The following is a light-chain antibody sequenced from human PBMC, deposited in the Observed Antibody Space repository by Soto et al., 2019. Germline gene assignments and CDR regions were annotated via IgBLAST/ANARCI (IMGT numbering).Light chain of an antibody. Sequence: DIQMTQSPSSLSASVGDRVTITCQASQDISNYLNWYQQKPGKAPKLLIYDASNLETGVPSRFSESGSGTDFTYTISSLQPEDIATYYCQQYDNLWLTCGGGTKVEIK. V-gene: IGKV1-33*01. CDR1: QDISNY. J-gene: IGKJ4*01. CDR2: DAS. CDR3: QQYDNLWLT.